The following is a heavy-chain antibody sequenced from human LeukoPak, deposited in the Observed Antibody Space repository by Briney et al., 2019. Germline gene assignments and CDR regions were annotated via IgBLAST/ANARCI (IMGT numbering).Heavy chain of an antibody. D-gene: IGHD4-17*01. CDR2: IRSDGSSK. V-gene: IGHV3-30*02. CDR1: GLTLRSFG. CDR3: AKWSGDYPSYYLDY. Sequence: GRSLRLSCAASGLTLRSFGLHCVRQAPGKGLEWAALIRSDGSSKNYADSVKGRFTISRDTSKNTVHLQMNNLRAEETAVYYCAKWSGDYPSYYLDYWGQGTLVTVSS. J-gene: IGHJ4*02.